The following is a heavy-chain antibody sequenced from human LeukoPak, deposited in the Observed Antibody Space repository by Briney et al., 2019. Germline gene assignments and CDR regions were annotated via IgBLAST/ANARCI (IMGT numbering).Heavy chain of an antibody. CDR3: ARVIVATNTFDAFDI. D-gene: IGHD5-12*01. V-gene: IGHV3-53*01. Sequence: PGGSLRLSCAASGFSFSNAWMNWVRQAPGKGLEWVSIIYGDGSTYYADSMKGRFTISRDNSKNTLYLQMNSLRVEDTAVYYCARVIVATNTFDAFDIWGQGTMVTVSS. J-gene: IGHJ3*02. CDR2: IYGDGST. CDR1: GFSFSNAW.